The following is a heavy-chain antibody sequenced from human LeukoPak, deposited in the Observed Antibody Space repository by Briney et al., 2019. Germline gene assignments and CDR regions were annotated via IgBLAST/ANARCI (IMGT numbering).Heavy chain of an antibody. D-gene: IGHD3-22*01. CDR1: GYTFTSYG. Sequence: ASVKVSCKASGYTFTSYGISWVRQAPGQGLEWMGWISAYNGNTNYAQKLQGRVTMTTDTSTSTAYMELRSLRSDDTAVYYCARDVAYYYDSSGYSLWDYWGQETLVTVSS. CDR2: ISAYNGNT. CDR3: ARDVAYYYDSSGYSLWDY. J-gene: IGHJ4*02. V-gene: IGHV1-18*01.